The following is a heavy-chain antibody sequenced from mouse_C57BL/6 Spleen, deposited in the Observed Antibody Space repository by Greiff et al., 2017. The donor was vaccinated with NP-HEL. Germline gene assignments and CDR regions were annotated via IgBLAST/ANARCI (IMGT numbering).Heavy chain of an antibody. Sequence: VHLVESGPGLVQPSQSLSITCTVSGFSLTSYGVHWVRQSPGKGLEWLGVIWSGGSTDYNAAFISRLSISKDNSKSQVFFKMNSLQADDTAIYYCARRNYGNYEDYAMDYWGQGTSVTVSS. CDR2: IWSGGST. J-gene: IGHJ4*01. V-gene: IGHV2-2*01. D-gene: IGHD2-1*01. CDR3: ARRNYGNYEDYAMDY. CDR1: GFSLTSYG.